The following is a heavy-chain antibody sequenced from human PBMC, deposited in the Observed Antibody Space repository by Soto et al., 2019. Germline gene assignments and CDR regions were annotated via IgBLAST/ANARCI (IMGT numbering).Heavy chain of an antibody. CDR3: AKPSKHGYYYYGMDV. Sequence: LRLSCAASGFTFSSYAMSWVRQSPGKGLEWVSAISGSGGSTYYADSVKGRFTISRDNSKNTLYLQMNSLRAEDTAVYYCAKPSKHGYYYYGMDVWGQGTTVTVSS. D-gene: IGHD2-21*01. J-gene: IGHJ6*02. CDR1: GFTFSSYA. V-gene: IGHV3-23*01. CDR2: ISGSGGST.